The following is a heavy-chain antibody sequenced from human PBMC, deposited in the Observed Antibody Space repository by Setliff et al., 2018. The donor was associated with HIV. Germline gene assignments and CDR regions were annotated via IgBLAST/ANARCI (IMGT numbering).Heavy chain of an antibody. J-gene: IGHJ4*02. CDR1: GGSVSTSTYY. D-gene: IGHD3-9*01. CDR2: LSYRGTT. CDR3: ATTRPISTGYPGFFDS. Sequence: SETLSLTCTVSGGSVSTSTYYWGWIRQPPGKGLEYIGTLSYRGTTHYNPSLKSRIALSIDSSKNQFSLNLHFVTATDSALYYCATTRPISTGYPGFFDSWGRESWSPSPQ. V-gene: IGHV4-39*01.